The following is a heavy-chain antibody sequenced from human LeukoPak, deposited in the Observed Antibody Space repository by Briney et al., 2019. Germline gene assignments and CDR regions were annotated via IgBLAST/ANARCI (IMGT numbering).Heavy chain of an antibody. D-gene: IGHD3-22*01. V-gene: IGHV1-18*01. CDR1: GYTFNRHG. J-gene: IGHJ4*02. Sequence: ASVKVSCKTPGYTFNRHGISWVRQAPGQGLEWMGWISCYNGDTHYAQNHRGRFTMTTDASTSTAYMELRSLRSDDTAVYYCARDPSNTSGYNAWFDSWGQGTLVTVSS. CDR2: ISCYNGDT. CDR3: ARDPSNTSGYNAWFDS.